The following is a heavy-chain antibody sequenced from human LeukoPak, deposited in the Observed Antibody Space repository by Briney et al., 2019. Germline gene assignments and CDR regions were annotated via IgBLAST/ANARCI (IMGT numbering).Heavy chain of an antibody. Sequence: PWGSLRLSCAASGFTFSTFWMTWVHQAPGKGLDWVANSNQVGSDKYYVDSPKGRFTISRDNAKNSLYLQMDSLRAEATAAYYCVRGGYTYGFDYWGQGALVTVSS. CDR2: SNQVGSDK. D-gene: IGHD5-18*01. CDR3: VRGGYTYGFDY. CDR1: GFTFSTFW. V-gene: IGHV3-7*04. J-gene: IGHJ4*02.